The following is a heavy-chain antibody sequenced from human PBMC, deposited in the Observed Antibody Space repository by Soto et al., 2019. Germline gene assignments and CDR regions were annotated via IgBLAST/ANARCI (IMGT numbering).Heavy chain of an antibody. D-gene: IGHD1-26*01. CDR3: ARGESGTYYVGAFDI. V-gene: IGHV6-1*01. CDR2: TYYRSKWNN. J-gene: IGHJ3*02. Sequence: SQTLSLTCAISGDSVSSISATWNWIRQSPSRGLEWLGRTYYRSKWNNDYALSVNSRISINPVTSKNQFSLQLNSVTPADTAVYFCARGESGTYYVGAFDIWGRGTMLTVSS. CDR1: GDSVSSISAT.